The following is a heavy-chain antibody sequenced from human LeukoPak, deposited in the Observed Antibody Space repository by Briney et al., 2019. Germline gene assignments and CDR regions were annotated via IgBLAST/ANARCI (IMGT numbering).Heavy chain of an antibody. Sequence: GGSLRLSCAASGFTFSSYGMHWVRQAPGKGLEWVAVISYDGSNKYYADSAKGRFTISRDNSKNTLYLQMNSLRAEDTAVYYCAKLYYDSSGTVVDYWGQGTLVTVSS. D-gene: IGHD3-22*01. V-gene: IGHV3-30*18. CDR3: AKLYYDSSGTVVDY. J-gene: IGHJ4*02. CDR2: ISYDGSNK. CDR1: GFTFSSYG.